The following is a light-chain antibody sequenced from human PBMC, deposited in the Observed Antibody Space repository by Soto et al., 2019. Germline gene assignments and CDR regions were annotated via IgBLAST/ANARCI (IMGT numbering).Light chain of an antibody. CDR3: ISYTGSSTSYV. V-gene: IGLV2-14*01. Sequence: QSVLTQPASVSGSPGQSITISCSGTRSDIGSYNYVAWYQQFPGKTPKILIYGVSHRPSGVSSLFSGSKSGNTASLTISGLQAEDEADYYCISYTGSSTSYVFGSGTKVTVL. J-gene: IGLJ1*01. CDR2: GVS. CDR1: RSDIGSYNY.